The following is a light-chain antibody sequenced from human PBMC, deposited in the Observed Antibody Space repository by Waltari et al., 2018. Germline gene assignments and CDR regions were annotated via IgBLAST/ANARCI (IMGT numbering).Light chain of an antibody. CDR3: CSYAGRNIWV. V-gene: IGLV2-23*02. CDR1: SSDVGFNL. Sequence: QSALTQPASVSGSPGQSITISCTGTSSDVGFNLVSWYQQHPDKAPKLMVYEVIERPSGVSTRFSGSKSCNTASLTISGLQAEDEADYYCCSYAGRNIWVFGGGTKVTVL. J-gene: IGLJ3*02. CDR2: EVI.